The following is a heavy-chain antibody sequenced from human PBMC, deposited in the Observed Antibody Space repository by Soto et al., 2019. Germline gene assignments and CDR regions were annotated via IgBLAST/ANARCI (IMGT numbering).Heavy chain of an antibody. CDR2: IKSDGSRT. CDR3: ASPRITMIVPYYFDY. CDR1: GFTFSKYW. J-gene: IGHJ4*02. V-gene: IGHV3-74*01. D-gene: IGHD3-22*01. Sequence: LRLSCAASGFTFSKYWMHWVRQAPGKGLVWVSRIKSDGSRTDYADSVKGRFTISRDNAENTLYLQMNSLRAEDTAVYYCASPRITMIVPYYFDYWGQGTLVTVSS.